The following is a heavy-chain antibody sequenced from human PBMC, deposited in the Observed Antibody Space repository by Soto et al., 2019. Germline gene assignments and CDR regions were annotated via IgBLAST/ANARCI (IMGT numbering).Heavy chain of an antibody. CDR1: GFTFSSYW. CDR3: ARVRADGGDWDYFDY. J-gene: IGHJ4*02. V-gene: IGHV3-7*03. Sequence: QPGGSLRLSCAASGFTFSSYWMSWVRQAPGKGLEWVANIKQDGSEKYYVDSVKGRFTISRDNAKNSLYLQMNSLRAEDTAVYYCARVRADGGDWDYFDYWGQGTLVTVSS. D-gene: IGHD2-21*02. CDR2: IKQDGSEK.